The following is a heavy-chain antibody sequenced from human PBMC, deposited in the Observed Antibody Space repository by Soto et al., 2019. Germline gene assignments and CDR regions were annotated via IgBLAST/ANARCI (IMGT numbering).Heavy chain of an antibody. D-gene: IGHD3-10*01. Sequence: ASVKVSCKASGYTFTGYYMHWVRQAPGQGLEWMGWINPNSGGTNYAQKFQGWVTMTRDTSISTAYMELSRLRSDDTAVYYCASGTGNGSASYSTYGMDVWGQGTTVTVSS. V-gene: IGHV1-2*04. CDR3: ASGTGNGSASYSTYGMDV. J-gene: IGHJ6*02. CDR1: GYTFTGYY. CDR2: INPNSGGT.